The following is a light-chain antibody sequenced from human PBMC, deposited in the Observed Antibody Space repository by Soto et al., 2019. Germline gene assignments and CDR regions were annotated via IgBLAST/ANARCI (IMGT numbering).Light chain of an antibody. Sequence: QAVVTQPPSVPGAPGQRVTISCTGNNSNLGAGYDVHWYQQLPGAAPKLVVFGNRNRPSGVPERFSGSKSGTSASLAITGLQAEDEADYYCQAYDYSLTAFVFGGGTKVTVL. CDR3: QAYDYSLTAFV. V-gene: IGLV1-40*01. CDR1: NSNLGAGYD. CDR2: GNR. J-gene: IGLJ3*02.